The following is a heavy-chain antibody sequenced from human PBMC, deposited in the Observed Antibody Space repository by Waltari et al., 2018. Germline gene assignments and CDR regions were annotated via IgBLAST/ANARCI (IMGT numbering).Heavy chain of an antibody. Sequence: QVQLQESGPGLVKPSETLSLTCAVSGYSISSGYSWGWIRQPPGKGLEWIGSIYHSGSTYYNPSLKSRVTISVDTSKNQFSLKLSSVTAADTAVYYCARKSSSWYRENVGGAFDIWGQGTMVTVSS. CDR2: IYHSGST. D-gene: IGHD6-13*01. CDR1: GYSISSGYS. V-gene: IGHV4-38-2*01. J-gene: IGHJ3*02. CDR3: ARKSSSWYRENVGGAFDI.